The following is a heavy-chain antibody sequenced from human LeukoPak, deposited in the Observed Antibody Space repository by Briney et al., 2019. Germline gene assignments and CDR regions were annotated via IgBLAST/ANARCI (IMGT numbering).Heavy chain of an antibody. CDR3: AKDNITMVRGVINNYYYYYMDV. J-gene: IGHJ6*03. D-gene: IGHD3-10*01. CDR2: ISYDGSNK. Sequence: PGGSLRLSCAASGFTFSSYGMHWVRQAPGKGLEWVAVISYDGSNKYYADSVKGRFTISRDNSKNTLYLQMNSLRAEDTAVYYCAKDNITMVRGVINNYYYYYMDVWGKGTTVTVSS. CDR1: GFTFSSYG. V-gene: IGHV3-30*18.